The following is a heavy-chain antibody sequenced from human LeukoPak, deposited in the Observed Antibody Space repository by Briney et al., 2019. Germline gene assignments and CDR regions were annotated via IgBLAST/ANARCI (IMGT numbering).Heavy chain of an antibody. CDR3: ARGAEGIAATDSNFDY. J-gene: IGHJ4*02. D-gene: IGHD6-13*01. CDR2: ISSSGSTI. V-gene: IGHV3-48*04. Sequence: PGGSLRLSCAASGFTFSSYGMSWVRQAPGKGLEWVSYISSSGSTIYYADSVKGRFTISRDNAKNSLYLQMNSLRAEDTAVYYCARGAEGIAATDSNFDYWGQGTLVTVSS. CDR1: GFTFSSYG.